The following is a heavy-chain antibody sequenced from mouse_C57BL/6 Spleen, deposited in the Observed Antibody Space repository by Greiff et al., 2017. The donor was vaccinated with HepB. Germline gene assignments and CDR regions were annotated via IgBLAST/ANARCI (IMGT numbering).Heavy chain of an antibody. V-gene: IGHV5-6*02. Sequence: DVMLVESGGDLVKPGGSLKLSCAASGFTFSSYGMSWVRQTPDKRLEWVATISSGGSYTYYPDSVKGRFTISRDNAKNTLYLQMSSLKSEDTAMYYCARGGNWPYFDYWGQGTTLTVSS. D-gene: IGHD2-1*01. J-gene: IGHJ2*01. CDR2: ISSGGSYT. CDR1: GFTFSSYG. CDR3: ARGGNWPYFDY.